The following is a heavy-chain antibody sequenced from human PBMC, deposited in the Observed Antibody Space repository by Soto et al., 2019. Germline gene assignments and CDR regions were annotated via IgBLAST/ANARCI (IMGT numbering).Heavy chain of an antibody. CDR2: ISYDGSNK. CDR3: AKDLNSGTQSYYYGMDV. Sequence: QVQLVESGGGVVQPGRSLRLSCAASGFTFSSYGIHWVRQAPGKGLEWVAVISYDGSNKYSTVSVKGRFTISRDNSKNTLYLQMNSLRAEDTAVYYCAKDLNSGTQSYYYGMDVWGQGTTVTVSS. J-gene: IGHJ6*02. V-gene: IGHV3-30*18. CDR1: GFTFSSYG. D-gene: IGHD6-19*01.